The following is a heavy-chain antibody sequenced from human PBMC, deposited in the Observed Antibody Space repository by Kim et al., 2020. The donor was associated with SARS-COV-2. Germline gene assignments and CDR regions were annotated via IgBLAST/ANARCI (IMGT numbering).Heavy chain of an antibody. V-gene: IGHV3-23*01. J-gene: IGHJ6*03. CDR1: GFTFSSYA. D-gene: IGHD3-3*01. CDR2: ISGSGGST. CDR3: AKDAPSITIFGVVYYYYYMDV. Sequence: GGSLRLSCAASGFTFSSYAMSWVRQAPGKGLEWVSAISGSGGSTSYADSVKGRFTISRDNSKNTLYVQMNSLRAEDTAVYYCAKDAPSITIFGVVYYYYYMDVWGKGATVTVSS.